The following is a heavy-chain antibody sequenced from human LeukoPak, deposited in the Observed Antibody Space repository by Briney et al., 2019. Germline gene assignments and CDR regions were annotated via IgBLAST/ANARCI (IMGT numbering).Heavy chain of an antibody. Sequence: ASVKVSCKASGYTFTSYYMHWVRQAPGQGLEWTGIINPSGGSTSYAQKFQGRVTMTRDTSTSTVYMELSSLRSEDTAVYYCARSPPITMIVVVKIDYWGQGTLVTVSS. V-gene: IGHV1-46*01. D-gene: IGHD3-22*01. CDR2: INPSGGST. CDR1: GYTFTSYY. CDR3: ARSPPITMIVVVKIDY. J-gene: IGHJ4*02.